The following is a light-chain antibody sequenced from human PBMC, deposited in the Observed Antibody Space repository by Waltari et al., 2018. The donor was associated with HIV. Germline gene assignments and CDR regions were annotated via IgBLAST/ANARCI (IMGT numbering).Light chain of an antibody. CDR3: CSYAGSGLV. CDR1: SSEVGAYPL. Sequence: QSALTQSASVSGSPGQSLTISCTGTSSEVGAYPLVSWYQQHPGEDPKLLFQEGTKRASGVSTRGSGSKSGNTAYLSIAGVQAEDEADYYCCSYAGSGLVFGGGTKLTVL. V-gene: IGLV2-23*01. CDR2: EGT. J-gene: IGLJ3*02.